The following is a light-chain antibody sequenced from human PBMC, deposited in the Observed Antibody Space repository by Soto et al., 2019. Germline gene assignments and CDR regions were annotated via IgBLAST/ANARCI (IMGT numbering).Light chain of an antibody. CDR3: SAYARGPLFV. CDR1: SSGFDTYNS. Sequence: QSVMAQLASVSGSPGQSITVSCTGTSSGFDTYNSVSWYQQHPGKAPRLIIYEVSNRPSGVSNRFSGSKSGNTASLTISGLQAEDEAEYYCSAYARGPLFVFGSGTKVTVL. CDR2: EVS. J-gene: IGLJ1*01. V-gene: IGLV2-14*01.